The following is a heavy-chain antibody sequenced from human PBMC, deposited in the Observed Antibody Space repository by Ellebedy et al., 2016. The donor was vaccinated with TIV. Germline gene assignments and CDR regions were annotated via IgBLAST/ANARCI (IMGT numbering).Heavy chain of an antibody. CDR2: ISGYNGNT. V-gene: IGHV1-18*04. CDR1: GYTFTSYG. Sequence: AASVKVSCKASGYTFTSYGISWVRQAPGQELEWMGWISGYNGNTNYAQKLQGRVTMTTDTSTRTAYMELSSLRSDDTAVYYCARDRYNKRIAWFDPWGQGTLVTVSS. CDR3: ARDRYNKRIAWFDP. J-gene: IGHJ5*02. D-gene: IGHD1-14*01.